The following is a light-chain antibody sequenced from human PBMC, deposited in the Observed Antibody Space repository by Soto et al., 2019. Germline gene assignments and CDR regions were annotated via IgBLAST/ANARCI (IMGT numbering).Light chain of an antibody. CDR1: GAISGG. V-gene: IGKV1-5*03. J-gene: IGKJ1*01. CDR2: KAS. Sequence: IKRTRSPSTCFESLGDGVTLLCGAGGAISGGLAWYQQKPGKAPKLVIFKASTLESGVPSRFSGSGSGTEFTLSISSLQPDDFATYYCQQYNSYPRTFGQGTKVEIK. CDR3: QQYNSYPRT.